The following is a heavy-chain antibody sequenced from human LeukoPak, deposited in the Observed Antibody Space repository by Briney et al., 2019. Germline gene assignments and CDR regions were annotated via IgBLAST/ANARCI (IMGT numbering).Heavy chain of an antibody. D-gene: IGHD1-7*01. CDR1: GFTVSSNY. V-gene: IGHV3-53*01. CDR2: IYSGGST. CDR3: ARDAVWNYRDY. Sequence: AGGSLRLSCAASGFTVSSNYMSWVRQAPGKGLEWVSVIYSGGSTYYADSVKGRFTISRDNSKNTLYLQMNSLRAEDTAVYYCARDAVWNYRDYWGQGTLVTVSS. J-gene: IGHJ4*02.